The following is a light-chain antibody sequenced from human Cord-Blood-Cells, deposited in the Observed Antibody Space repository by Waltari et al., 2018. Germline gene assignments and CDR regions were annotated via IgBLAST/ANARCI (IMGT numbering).Light chain of an antibody. CDR2: LGS. Sequence: DIVMTQSPLSLHVTPGEPASLSCSSSQSLLHSKGYNYLDWYLQKPVQSPQLLIYLGSNRASGVPDRFSGSGSCTDFTLKISRVEAEDVGVYYCMQALQTPYTFGQGTKLEIK. V-gene: IGKV2-28*01. J-gene: IGKJ2*01. CDR1: QSLLHSKGYNY. CDR3: MQALQTPYT.